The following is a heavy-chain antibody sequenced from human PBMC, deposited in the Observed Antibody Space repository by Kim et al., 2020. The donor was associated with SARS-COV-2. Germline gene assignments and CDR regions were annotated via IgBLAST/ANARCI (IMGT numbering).Heavy chain of an antibody. CDR1: GFTFSSHT. CDR2: ISGSGGGT. J-gene: IGHJ4*02. V-gene: IGHV3-23*01. D-gene: IGHD2-15*01. Sequence: GGSLRLSCAASGFTFSSHTMTWVRQAPGKGLEWVSAISGSGGGTFYADSVRGRFSISRDNSKNTLFLQMNSLRADDTAVYYRAKDRAYCSGGNCNSGFDFWGQGTLVTVSS. CDR3: AKDRAYCSGGNCNSGFDF.